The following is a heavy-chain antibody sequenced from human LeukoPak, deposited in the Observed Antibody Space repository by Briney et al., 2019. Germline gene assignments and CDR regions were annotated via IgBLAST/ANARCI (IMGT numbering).Heavy chain of an antibody. CDR1: GYTFTGYY. CDR3: ARVGYYDSSGYPYYFDY. D-gene: IGHD3-22*01. CDR2: INPNSGGT. J-gene: IGHJ4*02. V-gene: IGHV1-2*06. Sequence: ASVKVSCKASGYTFTGYYLHWVRQAPGQGLEWMGRINPNSGGTNYAQKFQGRVTMTRDTSISTAYMELSRLRFDDTAVYYCARVGYYDSSGYPYYFDYWGQGTLVTVSS.